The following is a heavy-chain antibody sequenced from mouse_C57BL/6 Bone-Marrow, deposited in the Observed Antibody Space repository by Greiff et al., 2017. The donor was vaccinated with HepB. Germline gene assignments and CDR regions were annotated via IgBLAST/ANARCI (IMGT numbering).Heavy chain of an antibody. CDR2: IDPSDSET. V-gene: IGHV1-52*01. D-gene: IGHD2-3*01. J-gene: IGHJ3*01. Sequence: QVQLQQPGAELVRPGSSVKLSCKASGYTFTSYWMHWVKQRPIQGLEWIGNIDPSDSETHYNQKFKDKATLTVEKSSSTAYMQLSSLTSEDSAVYYCARGGGWLLRFAYWGQGTLVTVSA. CDR1: GYTFTSYW. CDR3: ARGGGWLLRFAY.